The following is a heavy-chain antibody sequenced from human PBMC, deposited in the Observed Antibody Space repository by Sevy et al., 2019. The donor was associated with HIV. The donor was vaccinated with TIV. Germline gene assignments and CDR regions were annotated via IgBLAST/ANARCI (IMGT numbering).Heavy chain of an antibody. CDR2: IYYSGST. V-gene: IGHV4-61*01. D-gene: IGHD3-3*01. J-gene: IGHJ4*02. Sequence: SETLSLTCTVSGGSVSSGSYYWSWIRQPPGKGLEWIGYIYYSGSTNYNPSLKIRVTISVDTSKNQFSLKLSSVTAADTAVYYCARAPTTIFGVVTIFDYWGQGTLVTVSS. CDR3: ARAPTTIFGVVTIFDY. CDR1: GGSVSSGSYY.